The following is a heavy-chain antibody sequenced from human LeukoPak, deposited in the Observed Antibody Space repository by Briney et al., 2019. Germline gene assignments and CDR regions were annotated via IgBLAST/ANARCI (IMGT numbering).Heavy chain of an antibody. Sequence: GASVKVSCKASGYTFTSYGISWVRQAPGRGLEWMGWISAYNGNTNYAQKLQGRVTMTTDTSTSTAYMELRSLRSDDTAVYYCARVYWTSSTSNRGTATYYYYYYGMDVWGQGTTVTVSS. CDR1: GYTFTSYG. CDR2: ISAYNGNT. D-gene: IGHD2-2*01. CDR3: ARVYWTSSTSNRGTATYYYYYYGMDV. J-gene: IGHJ6*02. V-gene: IGHV1-18*01.